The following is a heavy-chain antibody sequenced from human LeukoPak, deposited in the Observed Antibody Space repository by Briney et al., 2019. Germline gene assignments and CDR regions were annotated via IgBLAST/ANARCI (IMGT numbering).Heavy chain of an antibody. V-gene: IGHV3-21*01. CDR3: ARDPPSDCSGGSCYSEAYYYYGMDV. CDR1: RFTFSSYS. D-gene: IGHD2-15*01. J-gene: IGHJ6*02. Sequence: PGGSLRLSCAASRFTFSSYSMNWVRQAPGKGLEWVSSISSSSSYIYYADSVKGRFTISRDNAKNSLYLQMNSLRAEDTAVYYCARDPPSDCSGGSCYSEAYYYYGMDVWGQGTTVTVSS. CDR2: ISSSSSYI.